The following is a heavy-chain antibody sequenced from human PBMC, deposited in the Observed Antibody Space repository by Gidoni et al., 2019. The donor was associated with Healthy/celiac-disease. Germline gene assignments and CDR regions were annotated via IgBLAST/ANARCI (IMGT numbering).Heavy chain of an antibody. Sequence: QVQLVESGGGVVQPGRSLRLSCAASGFTFSSYGMHWVRQAPGKGLEWVAVISYDGSNKYYADSVKGRFTISRDNSKNTLYLQMNSLRAEDTAVYYCAKDRDSSGLDYWGQGTLVTVSS. CDR1: GFTFSSYG. CDR2: ISYDGSNK. D-gene: IGHD3-22*01. V-gene: IGHV3-30*18. J-gene: IGHJ4*02. CDR3: AKDRDSSGLDY.